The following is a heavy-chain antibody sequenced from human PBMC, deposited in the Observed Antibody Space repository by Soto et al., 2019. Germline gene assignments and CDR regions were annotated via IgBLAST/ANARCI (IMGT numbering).Heavy chain of an antibody. CDR2: IYYSGST. Sequence: PSETLSLTCTVSGGSISSGGYYWSWIRQHPGKGLEWIGYIYYSGSTYYNPSLKSRVTISVDTSKNQFSLKLSSVTAADTAVYYCARVGSWNNWFDPWGQGTLVTVSS. CDR3: ARVGSWNNWFDP. J-gene: IGHJ5*01. V-gene: IGHV4-31*03. CDR1: GGSISSGGYY. D-gene: IGHD3-10*01.